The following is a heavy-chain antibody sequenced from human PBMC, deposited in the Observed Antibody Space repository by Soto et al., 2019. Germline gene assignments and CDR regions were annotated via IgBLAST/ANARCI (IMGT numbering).Heavy chain of an antibody. D-gene: IGHD2-2*01. Sequence: TSETLSLTCSVSGGSVSSGSYYWNWIRHPPGKGLDWIGYIYHTGNSYYNPSLTGRITMSVDTSKNQISLKLSSVTAVDTAVYYCARIGYCSPTSCSGGFDSWGQGTLVTVSS. CDR1: GGSVSSGSYY. J-gene: IGHJ4*02. CDR3: ARIGYCSPTSCSGGFDS. CDR2: IYHTGNS. V-gene: IGHV4-61*01.